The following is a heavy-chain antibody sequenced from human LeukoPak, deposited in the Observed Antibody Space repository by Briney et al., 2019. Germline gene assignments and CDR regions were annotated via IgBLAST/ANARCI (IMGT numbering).Heavy chain of an antibody. CDR1: GFTFSSYS. D-gene: IGHD1-26*01. CDR3: ARERVVGNSGSLNWYFDL. Sequence: GGSLRLSCAASGFTFSSYSMNWVRQAPGKGLEWVSSISSSSSYIYYADSVKGRFTISRDNAKNSLYLQMNSLRAEDTAVYYCARERVVGNSGSLNWYFDLWGRGTLVTVSS. V-gene: IGHV3-21*01. CDR2: ISSSSSYI. J-gene: IGHJ2*01.